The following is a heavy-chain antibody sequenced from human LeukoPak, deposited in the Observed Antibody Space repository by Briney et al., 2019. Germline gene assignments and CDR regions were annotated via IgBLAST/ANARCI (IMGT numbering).Heavy chain of an antibody. CDR3: ARGSSIWPNGYFDF. V-gene: IGHV4-4*07. Sequence: PSETLSLTCSVSGAPISSYYWGWIRQPAGKGLEWIGRIYNSGSTNYNPSLKSRVTISVDKSKNQFSLKLSSVTAADTAVYYCARGSSIWPNGYFDFWGQGTLVIVSS. D-gene: IGHD6-13*01. CDR1: GAPISSYY. J-gene: IGHJ4*02. CDR2: IYNSGST.